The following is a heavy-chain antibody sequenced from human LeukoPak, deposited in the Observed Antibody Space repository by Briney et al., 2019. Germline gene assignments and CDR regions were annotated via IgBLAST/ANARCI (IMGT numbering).Heavy chain of an antibody. CDR3: AKASRITIFGVVKGYYFYYMDV. J-gene: IGHJ6*03. D-gene: IGHD3-3*01. Sequence: GGSLRLSCEASGFTFSSYAMSWVRQAPGKGLEWVSGITGSGGTTYYADSVKGRFTISRDNSKNTLYLQMNSLRAEDTAVYYCAKASRITIFGVVKGYYFYYMDVWGKGTTVTVSS. V-gene: IGHV3-23*01. CDR1: GFTFSSYA. CDR2: ITGSGGTT.